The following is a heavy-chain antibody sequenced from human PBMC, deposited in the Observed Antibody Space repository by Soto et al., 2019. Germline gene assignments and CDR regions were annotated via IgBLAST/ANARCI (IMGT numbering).Heavy chain of an antibody. CDR3: ARTSMTRIDY. D-gene: IGHD3-22*01. J-gene: IGHJ4*02. CDR2: TIPELGTS. Sequence: SVKVSCKASGGFNNYAVSWVRQAPGQGLEWMGVTIPELGTSNYAQRLQGRVTITVDKATNTAYLNLTTLTSEDAAIYYCARTSMTRIDYWGQGTLVTVSS. CDR1: GGFNNYA. V-gene: IGHV1-69*10.